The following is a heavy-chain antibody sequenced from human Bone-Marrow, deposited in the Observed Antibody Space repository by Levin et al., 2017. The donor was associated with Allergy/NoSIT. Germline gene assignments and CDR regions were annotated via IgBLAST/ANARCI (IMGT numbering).Heavy chain of an antibody. CDR2: IRSKAYDEKT. D-gene: IGHD3-10*01. J-gene: IGHJ4*02. V-gene: IGHV3-49*04. CDR3: TRDRWGYYGSGNYYNFDY. Sequence: GGSLRLSCTTYGFTFGDYGMAWVRQAPGKGLEWVSFIRSKAYDEKTEYAASVRGRFTISRDDSKSIAYLQMNNLKTEDTAMYYCTRDRWGYYGSGNYYNFDYWGQGTLVTVSS. CDR1: GFTFGDYG.